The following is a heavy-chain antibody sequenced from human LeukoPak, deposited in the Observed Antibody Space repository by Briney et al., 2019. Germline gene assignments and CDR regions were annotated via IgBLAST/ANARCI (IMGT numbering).Heavy chain of an antibody. V-gene: IGHV4-61*01. CDR2: IYYSGST. Sequence: SETLSLTCTVSGGSVSSGSYYWGWIRQPPGKGLEWIGYIYYSGSTNYNPSLKSRVTISVDTSKNQFSLKLSSVTAADTAVYYCARTGYSSGWYFDYWGQGTLVTVSS. D-gene: IGHD6-19*01. J-gene: IGHJ4*02. CDR1: GGSVSSGSYY. CDR3: ARTGYSSGWYFDY.